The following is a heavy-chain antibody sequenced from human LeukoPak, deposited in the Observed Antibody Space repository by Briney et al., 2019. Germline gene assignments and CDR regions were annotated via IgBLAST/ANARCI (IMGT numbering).Heavy chain of an antibody. J-gene: IGHJ5*02. CDR2: IYYSETT. CDR1: GGSISSGDYY. CDR3: ARGRYSAGDNWFDP. V-gene: IGHV4-30-4*02. D-gene: IGHD3-9*01. Sequence: SETLSLTCTVSGGSISSGDYYWSWIRQPPGKGLEWIGYIYYSETTYYNPSLKSRLTISVDTSKNQFSLKLSSVTAADTAVYYCARGRYSAGDNWFDPWGQGTLVTVSS.